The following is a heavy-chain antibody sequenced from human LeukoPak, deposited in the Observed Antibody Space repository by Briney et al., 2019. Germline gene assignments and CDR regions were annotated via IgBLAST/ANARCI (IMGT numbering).Heavy chain of an antibody. CDR3: AKDKRPIPFRDAFDI. D-gene: IGHD1-1*01. J-gene: IGHJ3*02. Sequence: GGSLRLSCAVSTFTVASNYMSWVRQTPGKGLVWVSDIYQGGSTYYSDSVKGRFTISRDNAKNSLYLQMNSLRAEDTALYYCAKDKRPIPFRDAFDIWGQGTMVTVSS. V-gene: IGHV3-53*05. CDR1: TFTVASNY. CDR2: IYQGGST.